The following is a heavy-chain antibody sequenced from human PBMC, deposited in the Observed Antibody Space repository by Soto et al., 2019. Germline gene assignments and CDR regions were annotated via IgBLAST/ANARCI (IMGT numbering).Heavy chain of an antibody. CDR1: GYTFTSYG. Sequence: ASVKVSCKASGYTFTSYGISWVRQAPGQGLEWMGWISAYNGNTNYAQKLQGRVTMTTDTSTSTAYMELRSLRSDDTAVYYCARDVGFGESPNWLDPWGQGTLVTVSS. CDR3: ARDVGFGESPNWLDP. CDR2: ISAYNGNT. V-gene: IGHV1-18*01. J-gene: IGHJ5*02. D-gene: IGHD3-10*01.